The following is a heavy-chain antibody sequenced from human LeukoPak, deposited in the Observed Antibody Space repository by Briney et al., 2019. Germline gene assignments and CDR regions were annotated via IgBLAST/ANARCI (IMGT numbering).Heavy chain of an antibody. D-gene: IGHD3-22*01. V-gene: IGHV3-11*01. Sequence: GGSLGLSCAASGFNFSDHYMSWVRQTPGRGLEWVTYISGSGATLHHADSVKGRFTISRDNAKNSLSLQMNSLRAEDTALYYCARALYGSSGYYDYWGQGILVTVSS. CDR2: ISGSGATL. CDR3: ARALYGSSGYYDY. CDR1: GFNFSDHY. J-gene: IGHJ4*02.